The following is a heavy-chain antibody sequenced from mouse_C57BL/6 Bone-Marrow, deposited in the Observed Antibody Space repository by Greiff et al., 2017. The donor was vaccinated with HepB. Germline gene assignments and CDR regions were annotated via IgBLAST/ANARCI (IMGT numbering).Heavy chain of an antibody. J-gene: IGHJ3*01. CDR3: ARRWDGYYAY. V-gene: IGHV1-18*01. CDR2: INPNNGGT. CDR1: GYTFTDYN. Sequence: VQLKESGPELVKPGASVKIPCKASGYTFTDYNMDWVKQSHGKSLEWIGDINPNNGGTIYNQKFKGKATLTVDKSSSTAYMELRSLTSEDTAVYYCARRWDGYYAYWGQGTLVTVSA. D-gene: IGHD2-3*01.